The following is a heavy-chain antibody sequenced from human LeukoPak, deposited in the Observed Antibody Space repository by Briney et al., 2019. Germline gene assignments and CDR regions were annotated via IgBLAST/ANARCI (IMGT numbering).Heavy chain of an antibody. D-gene: IGHD6-19*01. CDR1: GYTFTNYN. CDR2: INPNSGDT. V-gene: IGHV1-2*02. CDR3: ASLRLVDY. Sequence: GASVKVSCKASGYTFTNYNMHWVRQAPGQGLEWMGWINPNSGDTSYAQKFQDRVTMTRDTSVTTAYMELTRLTPDDTAVYYCASLRLVDYWGQGTPVTVSS. J-gene: IGHJ4*02.